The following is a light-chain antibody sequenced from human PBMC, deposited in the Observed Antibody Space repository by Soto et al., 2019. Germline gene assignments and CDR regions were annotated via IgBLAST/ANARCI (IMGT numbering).Light chain of an antibody. V-gene: IGLV2-18*02. CDR3: TSYGGRDNLI. J-gene: IGLJ2*01. CDR1: STDFVSYNR. CDR2: EVN. Sequence: QSALTQPPSVSGSPGQSVTISCTGTSTDFVSYNRVSWYQQPPGTAPKLIISEVNKWPSGVPNRFSGSKSGNTASLTVSGLQAEDEADYYCTSYGGRDNLIFGGGTKVTVL.